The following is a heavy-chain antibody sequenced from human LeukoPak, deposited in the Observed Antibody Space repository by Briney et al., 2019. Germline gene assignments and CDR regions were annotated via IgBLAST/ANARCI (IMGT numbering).Heavy chain of an antibody. CDR3: AKELGYCSGGSCPFDY. Sequence: GGSLRLSCAASGFTFSSYAMSWVRQAPGKGLEWVSAISGSGGSTYYADSVKGWFTISRDNSKNTLYLQMNSLRAEDTAVYYCAKELGYCSGGSCPFDYWGQGTLVTVSS. J-gene: IGHJ4*02. CDR1: GFTFSSYA. CDR2: ISGSGGST. V-gene: IGHV3-23*01. D-gene: IGHD2-15*01.